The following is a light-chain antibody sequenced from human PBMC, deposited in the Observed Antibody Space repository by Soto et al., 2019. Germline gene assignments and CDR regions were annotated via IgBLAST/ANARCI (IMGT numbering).Light chain of an antibody. V-gene: IGLV2-11*01. CDR2: DVS. CDR1: SSDVGGYNY. J-gene: IGLJ1*01. CDR3: CSYAGRYTYV. Sequence: QSVLTQPCSVSGSPGQSVTISCAGTSSDVGGYNYVSWYQQHPGKAPKLMIYDVSKRPSGAPDRFSGSKSGNTASLTISGLQADDEADYYCCSYAGRYTYVFGTGTKV.